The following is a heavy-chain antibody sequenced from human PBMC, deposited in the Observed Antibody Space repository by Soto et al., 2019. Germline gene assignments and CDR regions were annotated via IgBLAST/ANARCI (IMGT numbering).Heavy chain of an antibody. V-gene: IGHV2-5*02. CDR1: GLSLTSTGVG. CDR3: ASAWYDDQHYNGMGV. D-gene: IGHD1-1*01. Sequence: QITLKESGPTLVKPTQTLTLTCTFSGLSLTSTGVGVGWIRQPPGKALEWLALIYWDDDKRYSQSLRSRLTITKDTSKNQVVLTVTNMDPVDAGTYYCASAWYDDQHYNGMGVWGQGTTVTVSS. CDR2: IYWDDDK. J-gene: IGHJ6*02.